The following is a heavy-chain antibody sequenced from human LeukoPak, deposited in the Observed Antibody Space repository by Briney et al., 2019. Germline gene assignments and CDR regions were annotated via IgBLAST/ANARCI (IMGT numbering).Heavy chain of an antibody. V-gene: IGHV3-13*01. Sequence: PGGSLRLSCAASGFTFSSYDMHWVRQATGKGLEWVSAIGTAGDTYYPGSVKGRFTISRDNSKNTLYLQMNSLRAEDTAVYYCASGLTTYYDFWSGYYTGQDGMDVWGQGTTVTVSS. CDR3: ASGLTTYYDFWSGYYTGQDGMDV. J-gene: IGHJ6*02. CDR2: IGTAGDT. D-gene: IGHD3-3*01. CDR1: GFTFSSYD.